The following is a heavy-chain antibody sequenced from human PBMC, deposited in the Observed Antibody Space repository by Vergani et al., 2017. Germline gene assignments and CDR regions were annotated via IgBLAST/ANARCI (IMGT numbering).Heavy chain of an antibody. CDR2: IRSKANSYAT. J-gene: IGHJ4*02. V-gene: IGHV3-73*02. CDR3: TKASGYSSGWYGVD. D-gene: IGHD6-19*01. Sequence: EVQLVESGGGLVQPGGSLKLSCAASGFTFSGSAMHWVRQASGKGPEWVGRIRSKANSYATAYAASVKGRFTISRNDSKNTAYLQMNSLKTEDTAVYYCTKASGYSSGWYGVDWCQGTLVTVSS. CDR1: GFTFSGSA.